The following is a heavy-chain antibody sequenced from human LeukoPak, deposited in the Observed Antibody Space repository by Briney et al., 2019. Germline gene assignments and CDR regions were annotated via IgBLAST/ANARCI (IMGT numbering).Heavy chain of an antibody. Sequence: PSETLSLTCTVSGGSISSGSYYWSWIRQPAGKGLEWIGRIYTSGNTNYNPSLKSRVTMSIDTSQNHFSLKLRSVTAADTAVYYCARGAYSRSYYYYYMDVWGKGATVTISS. D-gene: IGHD2-21*01. CDR3: ARGAYSRSYYYYYMDV. CDR1: GGSISSGSYY. V-gene: IGHV4-61*02. CDR2: IYTSGNT. J-gene: IGHJ6*03.